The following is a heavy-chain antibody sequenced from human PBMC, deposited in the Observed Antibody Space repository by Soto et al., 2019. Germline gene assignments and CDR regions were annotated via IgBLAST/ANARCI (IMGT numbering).Heavy chain of an antibody. Sequence: EVQLVETGGGLIQPGGSLRLSCTASGFTVSSNYMSWVRKAPGKGLEWVSVIYSGGSTYYADSVKGRFTISRDNSNNTLYLQMNILRAEDTAVYYCARGPWWYYYYGMDVWGHGTTVTVSS. D-gene: IGHD2-15*01. CDR3: ARGPWWYYYYGMDV. CDR1: GFTVSSNY. V-gene: IGHV3-53*02. J-gene: IGHJ6*02. CDR2: IYSGGST.